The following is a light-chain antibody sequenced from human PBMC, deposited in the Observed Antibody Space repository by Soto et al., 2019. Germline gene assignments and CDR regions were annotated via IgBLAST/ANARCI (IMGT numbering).Light chain of an antibody. J-gene: IGKJ4*01. CDR1: ETTANY. CDR2: SAS. CDR3: QQTYMSPPT. V-gene: IGKV1-39*01. Sequence: DIQMTQSPSSLSASVGDRVTITCRASETTANYLNWYQHKPGKAPKLLIHSASSLQSGVPSRFSGRGSGTDFTLTINSLQPEDFATYSCQQTYMSPPTFGGGTKVEIK.